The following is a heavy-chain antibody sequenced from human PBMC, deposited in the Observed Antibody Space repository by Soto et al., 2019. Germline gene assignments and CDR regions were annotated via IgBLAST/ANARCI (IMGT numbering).Heavy chain of an antibody. Sequence: EVQLVESGGGLVQPEGSLRLSCAASGFTFSDHYMDWVRQAPGKGLEWVGRIKNKANSYTTEYAAPVKGRFIISRDDSKDSVLLQMNRLKTDNTAGYYCMRVRMGSSRSSAYWGEGILVSV. J-gene: IGHJ4*02. V-gene: IGHV3-72*01. CDR2: IKNKANSYTT. CDR3: MRVRMGSSRSSAY. D-gene: IGHD6-19*01. CDR1: GFTFSDHY.